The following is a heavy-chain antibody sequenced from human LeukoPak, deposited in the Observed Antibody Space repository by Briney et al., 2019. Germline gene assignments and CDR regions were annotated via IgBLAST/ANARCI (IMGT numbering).Heavy chain of an antibody. V-gene: IGHV3-48*02. D-gene: IGHD3-22*01. Sequence: GGSLRLSCAASGFTFNTYSMNWVRQAPGKGLEWVSYISSSSTSIYYADSVKGRFTISRDNAKNSLYLQMNSLRDEDTAVYYCARDADSSAYQLYFDYWGQGTLLTVSS. CDR1: GFTFNTYS. J-gene: IGHJ4*02. CDR2: ISSSSTSI. CDR3: ARDADSSAYQLYFDY.